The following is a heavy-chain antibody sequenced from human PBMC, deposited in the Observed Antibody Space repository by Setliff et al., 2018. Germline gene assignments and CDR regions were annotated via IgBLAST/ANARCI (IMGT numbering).Heavy chain of an antibody. V-gene: IGHV3-15*01. CDR3: TTSPISSGWHGYADYNMDV. CDR1: GFTFSNAW. J-gene: IGHJ6*02. CDR2: IKRIIDSETT. Sequence: KPGGSLRLSCTASGFTFSNAWMSWVRQAPGKGLEWVGRIKRIIDSETTTHAGPVKGRFTVSRDDSKSTLYLQMNNLKTEDTAVYYCTTSPISSGWHGYADYNMDVWGQGTTVTVSS. D-gene: IGHD6-19*01.